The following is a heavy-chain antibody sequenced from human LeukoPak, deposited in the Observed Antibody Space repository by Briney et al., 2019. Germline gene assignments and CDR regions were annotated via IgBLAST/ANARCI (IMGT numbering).Heavy chain of an antibody. CDR3: ARGHSGSYWLIDY. Sequence: GRSLRLSCAASGFTFRNHALHWVRQAPGKGLEWVAVISDDGSSKYYADSVKGRFIISRDNSKNTLYLQMNSLRAEETAVYFCARGHSGSYWLIDYWGQGTLVIVSS. V-gene: IGHV3-30-3*01. CDR2: ISDDGSSK. J-gene: IGHJ4*02. D-gene: IGHD1-26*01. CDR1: GFTFRNHA.